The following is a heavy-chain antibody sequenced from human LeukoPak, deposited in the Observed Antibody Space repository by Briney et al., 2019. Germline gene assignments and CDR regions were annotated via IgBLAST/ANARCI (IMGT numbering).Heavy chain of an antibody. V-gene: IGHV1-2*02. J-gene: IGHJ5*02. Sequence: ASVKVSCKASGYTFTGYYMHWVRQAPGQGLEWMGWINPNSGGTNYAQKFQGRVTMTRDTSISTAYMELSRLRSDDTAVYYCARDSKDTAMVSSWFDPWGQGTLVTVSS. CDR2: INPNSGGT. CDR3: ARDSKDTAMVSSWFDP. CDR1: GYTFTGYY. D-gene: IGHD5-18*01.